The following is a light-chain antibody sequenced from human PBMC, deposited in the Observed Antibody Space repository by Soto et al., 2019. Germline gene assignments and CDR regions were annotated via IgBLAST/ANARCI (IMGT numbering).Light chain of an antibody. CDR3: QQYNNWPRT. Sequence: IVLTQSPVPLSLSPGERATLSCRASQSVSSNLAWYQQKPGQAPRLLIYGASTRATGIPARFSGSGSGTEFTLTISSLQSEDFAVYYCQQYNNWPRTFGQGTKVDIK. V-gene: IGKV3-15*01. J-gene: IGKJ1*01. CDR2: GAS. CDR1: QSVSSN.